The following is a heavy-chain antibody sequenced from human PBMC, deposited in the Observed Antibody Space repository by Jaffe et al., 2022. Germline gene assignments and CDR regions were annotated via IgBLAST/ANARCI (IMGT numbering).Heavy chain of an antibody. V-gene: IGHV4-38-2*02. Sequence: QVQLQESGPGLVKPSETLSLTCAVSGYSISSGYYWGWIRQPPGKGLEWIGSIYHSGSTYYNPSLKSRVTISVDTSKNQFSLKLSSVTAADTAVYYCARDRAGGFDYWGQGTLVTVSS. CDR2: IYHSGST. CDR1: GYSISSGYY. D-gene: IGHD3-16*01. J-gene: IGHJ4*02. CDR3: ARDRAGGFDY.